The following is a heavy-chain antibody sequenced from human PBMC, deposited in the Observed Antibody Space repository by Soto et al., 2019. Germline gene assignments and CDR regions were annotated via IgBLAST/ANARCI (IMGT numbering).Heavy chain of an antibody. D-gene: IGHD2-21*01. V-gene: IGHV3-66*01. J-gene: IGHJ4*02. CDR1: GFTVNSNY. Sequence: EVQLVESGGGLVQPGGSLRLSCAASGFTVNSNYMSWVRQAPGKGLEWVSLIYSGGYTYYADSVKGRFTISRDISKNTLYLQMNSLRAEDTAVYYCAREGVDGYYFDYWGQGTLVTVSS. CDR3: AREGVDGYYFDY. CDR2: IYSGGYT.